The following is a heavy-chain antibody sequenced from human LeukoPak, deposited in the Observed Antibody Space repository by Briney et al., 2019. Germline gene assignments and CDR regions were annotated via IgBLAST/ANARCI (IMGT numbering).Heavy chain of an antibody. Sequence: GAPRLLSSAASGFTFTNYWMTFVRQAAGKLLEWVGKIKQGGSDKNYMDSVKGRFTISRDNTKNSVYLQMSSLRAEDTAVYYCAREVWGPEYWGQGTLVTVSS. CDR1: GFTFTNYW. J-gene: IGHJ4*02. CDR3: AREVWGPEY. V-gene: IGHV3-7*01. D-gene: IGHD1-14*01. CDR2: IKQGGSDK.